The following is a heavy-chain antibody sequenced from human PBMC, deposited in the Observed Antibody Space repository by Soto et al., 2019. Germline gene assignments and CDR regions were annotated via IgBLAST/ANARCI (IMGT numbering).Heavy chain of an antibody. CDR2: IYYSGST. J-gene: IGHJ6*02. Sequence: SETLSLTCTVSGGSISSSSYYWGWIRQPPGKGLEWIGSIYYSGSTYYNLSLKSRVTISVDTSKNQFSLKLSSVTAADTAVYYCARVGVTTNHYYYYGMDVWGQGTMVTVSS. D-gene: IGHD1-26*01. CDR1: GGSISSSSYY. V-gene: IGHV4-39*07. CDR3: ARVGVTTNHYYYYGMDV.